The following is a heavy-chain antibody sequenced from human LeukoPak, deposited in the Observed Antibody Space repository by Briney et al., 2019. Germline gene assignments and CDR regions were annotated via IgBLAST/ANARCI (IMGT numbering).Heavy chain of an antibody. CDR2: ITSSSSSI. J-gene: IGHJ4*02. CDR1: GFTFNTYS. CDR3: ARDNMGFDY. V-gene: IGHV3-48*01. Sequence: GGSLRLSCAASGFTFNTYSMNWVRQAPGKGLEWVSYITSSSSSIYYADSVKGRFTISRDNAKNSLYLQMNSLRAEDTAVYYCARDNMGFDYWGQGTLVTVSS. D-gene: IGHD2/OR15-2a*01.